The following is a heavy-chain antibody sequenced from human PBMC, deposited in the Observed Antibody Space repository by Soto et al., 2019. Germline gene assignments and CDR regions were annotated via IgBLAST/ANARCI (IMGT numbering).Heavy chain of an antibody. D-gene: IGHD1-20*01. J-gene: IGHJ1*01. V-gene: IGHV1-69*01. CDR3: ARDPRSITGTTSSEDFQH. CDR2: IIPLLGIT. Sequence: QAQLMQSGAEVKKPGSSVKVSCKASGGTFSGYAINWVRQAPGQGLEWMGGIIPLLGITDYGKKFQGRITIAADESTGTAYMDLRGLRAEDTAVYDCARDPRSITGTTSSEDFQHWGQGTLVSVSS. CDR1: GGTFSGYA.